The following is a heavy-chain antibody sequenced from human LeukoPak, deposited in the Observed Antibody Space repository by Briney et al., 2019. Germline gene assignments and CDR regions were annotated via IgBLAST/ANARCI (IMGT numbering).Heavy chain of an antibody. D-gene: IGHD3-22*01. CDR2: ITTDGSST. V-gene: IGHV3-74*01. Sequence: GGSLRLSCAAPVFTFSSYWMYWVRQAPGKGLVWVSRITTDGSSTSYADSVKGRFSISRDNAKNTLDLQMNSLRADDTAVYYCARQTGAITTGGYYFDHWGQGTLVTVSS. J-gene: IGHJ4*02. CDR3: ARQTGAITTGGYYFDH. CDR1: VFTFSSYW.